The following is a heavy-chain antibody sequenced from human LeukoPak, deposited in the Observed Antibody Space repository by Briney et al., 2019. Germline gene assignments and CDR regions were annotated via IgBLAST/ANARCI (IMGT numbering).Heavy chain of an antibody. CDR2: ISGSGGNT. V-gene: IGHV3-23*01. CDR1: GFTFSSYG. Sequence: PGRSLRLSCAASGFTFSSYGMHWVRQAPGKGLEWVSAISGSGGNTYYADCVKGRFTISRDNSKNTLSLQMDSLRAEDTAVYYCAKLIAASGTRWFDPWGQGTLVTVSS. CDR3: AKLIAASGTRWFDP. D-gene: IGHD6-13*01. J-gene: IGHJ5*02.